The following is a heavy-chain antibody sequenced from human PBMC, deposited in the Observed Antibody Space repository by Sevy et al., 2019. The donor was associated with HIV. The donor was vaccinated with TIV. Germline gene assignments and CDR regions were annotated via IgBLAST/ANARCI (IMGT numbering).Heavy chain of an antibody. CDR2: ISFDGRNT. CDR3: AKDILGDNSPWFFFDY. V-gene: IGHV3-30*18. CDR1: GFTFRSYG. D-gene: IGHD3-9*01. Sequence: GGSLRLSCAGSGFTFRSYGIHWVRQSPGKGLEWVAFISFDGRNTYSADSVKGRFTVSRDNSNNAVYLQMNNLGTEDTAMYYCAKDILGDNSPWFFFDYWGQGTQVTVSS. J-gene: IGHJ4*02.